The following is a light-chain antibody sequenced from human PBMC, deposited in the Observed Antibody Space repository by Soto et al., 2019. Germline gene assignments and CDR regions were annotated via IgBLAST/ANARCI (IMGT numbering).Light chain of an antibody. V-gene: IGLV1-47*01. J-gene: IGLJ1*01. Sequence: QSVLTQPPSASGTPGQRVTISCSGSSSNIGSNYVYWYQQLPETAPKLLIYRNNQRPSGVPDRFSGSKSGTSASLAISGLRSEDEADYYCAGWDDSLSGQVFGTGTRSPS. CDR3: AGWDDSLSGQV. CDR1: SSNIGSNY. CDR2: RNN.